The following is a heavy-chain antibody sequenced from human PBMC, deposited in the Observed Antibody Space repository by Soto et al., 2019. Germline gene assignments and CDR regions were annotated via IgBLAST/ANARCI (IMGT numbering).Heavy chain of an antibody. CDR3: VQGSWKGDV. Sequence: EVQLLESGGGLVQPGGSLRLSCAASGFTFSTYAMNWVRQAPGNGLEWVSAISGSGGSIHYADSVKGRFTISRDNSKNTLYLQMNSMRDEDTAVYHCVQGSWKGDVWGQGTTVTVSS. J-gene: IGHJ6*02. V-gene: IGHV3-23*01. CDR1: GFTFSTYA. D-gene: IGHD1-1*01. CDR2: ISGSGGSI.